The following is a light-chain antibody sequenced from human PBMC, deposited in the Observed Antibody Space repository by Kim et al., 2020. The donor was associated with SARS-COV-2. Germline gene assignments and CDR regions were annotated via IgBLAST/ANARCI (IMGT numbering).Light chain of an antibody. CDR1: SSDVGRYDF. J-gene: IGLJ3*02. CDR3: SSFTSSNTRL. CDR2: DVT. Sequence: GPSITNSWTGTSSDVGRYDFVSWYQQHPGKAPKRIIYDVTNRPSGVSNRFSGSKSGSTASLTISGLQPEDEADYYCSSFTSSNTRLFGAGTQLTVL. V-gene: IGLV2-14*03.